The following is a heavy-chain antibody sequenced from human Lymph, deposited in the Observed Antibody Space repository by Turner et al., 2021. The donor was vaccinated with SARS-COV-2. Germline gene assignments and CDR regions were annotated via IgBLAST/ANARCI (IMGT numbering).Heavy chain of an antibody. V-gene: IGHV3-30*04. CDR3: ARGSGSYLSAFDI. CDR2: ISYDGFNK. CDR1: GFTFSTYA. D-gene: IGHD1-26*01. Sequence: QVQLVELGGGLVQPGRSMRLSCAASGFTFSTYAIHWVRQAPGKGLEWVAVISYDGFNKYYSDSVKGQFTISRDNSKNTLYLQMSSLRAEDTAVYYCARGSGSYLSAFDIWGQGTMVTVSS. J-gene: IGHJ3*02.